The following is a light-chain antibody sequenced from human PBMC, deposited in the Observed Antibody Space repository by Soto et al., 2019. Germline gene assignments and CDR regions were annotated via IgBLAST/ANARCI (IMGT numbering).Light chain of an antibody. J-gene: IGKJ2*01. V-gene: IGKV4-1*01. CDR3: QQYYSNPPMYT. CDR1: QSVFYSSNKKNY. CDR2: WAS. Sequence: DIVMTQSPDSLAVSLGERATINCRSSQSVFYSSNKKNYLAWYQQKPGQPPKLLFYWASTRESGVPDRFSGSGSGTDFTLTISSMQAEDVAVYYCQQYYSNPPMYTFGQGPRWRSN.